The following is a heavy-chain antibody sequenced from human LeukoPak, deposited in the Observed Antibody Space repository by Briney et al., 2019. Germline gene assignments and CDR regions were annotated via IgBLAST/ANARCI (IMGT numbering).Heavy chain of an antibody. CDR2: IKQDGSEK. J-gene: IGHJ6*03. Sequence: GGSLRLSCVASGFTFSSYWMSWVRQAPGKGLEWVANIKQDGSEKYYVDSVKGRFTISRDSAKNSLYLQMNSLRAEDTAVYYCARGYYDFWSGIGDYYMDVWGKGTTVTVSS. CDR3: ARGYYDFWSGIGDYYMDV. V-gene: IGHV3-7*04. D-gene: IGHD3-3*01. CDR1: GFTFSSYW.